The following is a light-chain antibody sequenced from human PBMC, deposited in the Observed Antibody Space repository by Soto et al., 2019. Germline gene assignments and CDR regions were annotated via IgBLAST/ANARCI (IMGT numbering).Light chain of an antibody. CDR2: GAS. CDR3: QQYNNGPPWT. V-gene: IGKV3-15*01. Sequence: EIVITQSPATLFVSPGERATLSCRASQSVSSNLAWYQQKPGQAPRLLIYGASTRATGIPARFSGSGSGTEFTPTISSLQSEDFAVYYCQQYNNGPPWTFGQGTKVDI. CDR1: QSVSSN. J-gene: IGKJ1*01.